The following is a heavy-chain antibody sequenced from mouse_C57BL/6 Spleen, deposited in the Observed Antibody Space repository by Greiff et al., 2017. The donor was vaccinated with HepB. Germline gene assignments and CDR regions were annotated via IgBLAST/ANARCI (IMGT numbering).Heavy chain of an antibody. V-gene: IGHV1-80*01. J-gene: IGHJ2*01. CDR3: ARDYYSNIDY. D-gene: IGHD2-5*01. CDR1: GYAFSSYW. Sequence: VQLQQSGAELVKPGASVKISCKASGYAFSSYWMNWVKQRPGKGLEWIGKIYPGDGDTNYNGKLKGKATLTADKSSSTTYMQLSSLTSEDSAVYVCARDYYSNIDYWGQGTTLTVSS. CDR2: IYPGDGDT.